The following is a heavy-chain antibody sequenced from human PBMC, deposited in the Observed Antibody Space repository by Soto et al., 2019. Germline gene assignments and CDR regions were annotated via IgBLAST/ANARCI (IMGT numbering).Heavy chain of an antibody. J-gene: IGHJ5*02. CDR3: ARHFGGDCSSTCCYTSNWFDP. V-gene: IGHV5-10-1*01. Sequence: GESLKISCKGSGYSFTSYWISWVRQMPGKGLEWMGRIDPSDSYTNYSPSFQGHVTISADKSISTAYLQWSSLKASDTAMYYCARHFGGDCSSTCCYTSNWFDPWGQGTLVTVSS. CDR1: GYSFTSYW. D-gene: IGHD2-2*02. CDR2: IDPSDSYT.